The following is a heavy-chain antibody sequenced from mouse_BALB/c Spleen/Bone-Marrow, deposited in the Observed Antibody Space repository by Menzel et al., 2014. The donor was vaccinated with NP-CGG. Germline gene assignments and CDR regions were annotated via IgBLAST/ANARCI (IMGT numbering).Heavy chain of an antibody. CDR3: ARQRGYAYAMDY. Sequence: EVKVEESGGGLVKPGGSLKLSCAASGFAFSGYDMSWVRQTPEKRLEWVAYISSGGINTYYPDSVKGRFTISRDNAKNTLYPQMNSLKSEDTAMYYCARQRGYAYAMDYWGQGTSVTVSS. J-gene: IGHJ4*01. V-gene: IGHV5-12-1*01. CDR2: ISSGGINT. D-gene: IGHD2-2*01. CDR1: GFAFSGYD.